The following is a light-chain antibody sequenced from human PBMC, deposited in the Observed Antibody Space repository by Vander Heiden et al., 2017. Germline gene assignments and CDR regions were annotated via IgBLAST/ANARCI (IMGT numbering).Light chain of an antibody. J-gene: IGKJ1*01. Sequence: DIQLTQSPSALAASVADRVTITCRASQSISNWLAWYQQKPGKAPKLLIYKASILESGVPSRFSGSGSGTEFTLTITRLQSDDFATYHCQQYNTYPWTFGQGTKVEIK. V-gene: IGKV1-5*03. CDR1: QSISNW. CDR2: KAS. CDR3: QQYNTYPWT.